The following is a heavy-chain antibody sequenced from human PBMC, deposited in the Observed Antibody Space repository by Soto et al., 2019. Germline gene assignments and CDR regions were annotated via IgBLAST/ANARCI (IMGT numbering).Heavy chain of an antibody. V-gene: IGHV1-3*01. CDR1: GYTFTSYA. J-gene: IGHJ4*02. Sequence: QVQLVQSGAEVKKPGASVKVSCKASGYTFTSYAMHWVRQAPGQGLEWMGWINAGNGNTKYSQKFQGRVTITRDTSASTAYMELSSLRSEDTAVYYCARDRGSGYDWVDYWGQGTLVTVSS. CDR2: INAGNGNT. D-gene: IGHD5-12*01. CDR3: ARDRGSGYDWVDY.